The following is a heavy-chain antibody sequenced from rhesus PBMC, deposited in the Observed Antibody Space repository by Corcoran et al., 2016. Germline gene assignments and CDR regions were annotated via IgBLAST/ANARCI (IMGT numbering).Heavy chain of an antibody. CDR1: GYSISSGYG. CDR3: ARGAYSGSLDY. Sequence: QVQLQESGPGLVKPSETLSLTCAVSGYSISSGYGWSWIRQPPGRGLEWIGYIGGSSGSTNYNPSRKSRVTLSKDTSKNQFSLKLSSVTAADTAVDYCARGAYSGSLDYWGQGVLVTVSS. D-gene: IGHD3-16*01. CDR2: IGGSSGST. V-gene: IGHV4-127*01. J-gene: IGHJ4*01.